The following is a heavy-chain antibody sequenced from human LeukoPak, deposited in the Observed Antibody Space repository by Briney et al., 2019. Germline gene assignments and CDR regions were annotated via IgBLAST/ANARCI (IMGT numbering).Heavy chain of an antibody. V-gene: IGHV3-7*01. Sequence: GRSLRLSCAASGFTFSSYWMSWVRQAPGKGLEWVANIKQDGSEKYYVDSVKGRFTISRDSAKNSLYLQMNSLRAEDTAVYYCARDREYYYDSDFDYWGQGTLVTVSS. CDR2: IKQDGSEK. D-gene: IGHD3-22*01. CDR1: GFTFSSYW. J-gene: IGHJ4*02. CDR3: ARDREYYYDSDFDY.